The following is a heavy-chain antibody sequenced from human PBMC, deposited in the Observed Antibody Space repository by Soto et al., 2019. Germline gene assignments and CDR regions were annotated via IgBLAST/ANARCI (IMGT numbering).Heavy chain of an antibody. Sequence: SETLSLTCSVSGDSISNSRFYWTWIRQPPGTGLEWIGEINHSGSTNYNPSLKSRVTISVDTSKNQFSLKLTSVTAADTAVNYCARDKITGLFDYWGQGTLVTVSS. V-gene: IGHV4-39*07. CDR2: INHSGST. CDR1: GDSISNSRFY. CDR3: ARDKITGLFDY. J-gene: IGHJ4*02. D-gene: IGHD2-8*02.